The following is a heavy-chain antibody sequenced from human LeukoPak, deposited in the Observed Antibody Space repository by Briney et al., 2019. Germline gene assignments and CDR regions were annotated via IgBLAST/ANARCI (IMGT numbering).Heavy chain of an antibody. D-gene: IGHD3-22*01. V-gene: IGHV1-18*01. CDR1: GYTFTSYD. J-gene: IGHJ4*02. CDR3: ARVEWDYYDSSGYYFDY. CDR2: ISAYNGNT. Sequence: ASVKVSCKASGYTFTSYDISWVRQAPGQGLEWMGWISAYNGNTNYAQKLQGRVTMTTDTSTSTAYMELRSLRSDDTAVYYCARVEWDYYDSSGYYFDYWGQGTLVTVSS.